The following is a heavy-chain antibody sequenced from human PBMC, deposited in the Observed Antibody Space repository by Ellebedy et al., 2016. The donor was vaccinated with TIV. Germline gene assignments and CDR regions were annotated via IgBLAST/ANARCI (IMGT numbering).Heavy chain of an antibody. V-gene: IGHV3-30*03. Sequence: GGSLRLSXVASGFTFRSHGIYWVRQAPGKGLEWVAVISSDASNKYYADSVKGRFTISRDNSKNTLYLQMNSLRTDDMAVYYCARGGSSGSSDYWGQGTLVTVSS. CDR2: ISSDASNK. J-gene: IGHJ4*02. CDR3: ARGGSSGSSDY. CDR1: GFTFRSHG. D-gene: IGHD3-10*01.